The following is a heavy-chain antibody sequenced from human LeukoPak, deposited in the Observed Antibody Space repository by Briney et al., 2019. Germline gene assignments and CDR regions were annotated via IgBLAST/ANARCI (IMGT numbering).Heavy chain of an antibody. D-gene: IGHD3-22*01. J-gene: IGHJ4*02. Sequence: SETLSLTCTVSGGSISSYYWSWIRQPAGKGLEWIGRMYTSGSINYNPSLKSRVTMSVDTSKNQFSLKLSSVTAADTAVYYCAIDPSFSSGYFYYWGQGTLVTVSS. V-gene: IGHV4-4*07. CDR2: MYTSGSI. CDR3: AIDPSFSSGYFYY. CDR1: GGSISSYY.